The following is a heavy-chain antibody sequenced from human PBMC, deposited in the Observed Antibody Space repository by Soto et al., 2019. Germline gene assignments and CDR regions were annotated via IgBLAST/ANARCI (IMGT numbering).Heavy chain of an antibody. J-gene: IGHJ6*02. CDR2: IIPIFGTA. D-gene: IGHD4-17*01. Sequence: QVQLVQSGAEVKKPGSSVKVSCKASGGTFSSYAISWVRQAPGQGLEWMGGIIPIFGTANYAQKFQGRVTITADESTSTAYMELSSLRSEDTAVYYCARGRTTLTTSANYYYYYGMDVWGQGTTVTVSS. CDR3: ARGRTTLTTSANYYYYYGMDV. V-gene: IGHV1-69*12. CDR1: GGTFSSYA.